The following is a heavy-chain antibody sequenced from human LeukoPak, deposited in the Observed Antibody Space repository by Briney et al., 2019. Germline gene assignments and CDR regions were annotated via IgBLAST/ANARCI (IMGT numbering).Heavy chain of an antibody. CDR2: ISGSGGSK. J-gene: IGHJ4*02. Sequence: GGSLRLSCAASGFTFSSYAMSWVRQAPGKGLELVAVISGSGGSKYYADSVNGLFTISRDNSKNTLYLPMNRLRAEDTAVYYCAKGGSAKNYYGSGGPFDYWGQGTLVTVSS. CDR1: GFTFSSYA. CDR3: AKGGSAKNYYGSGGPFDY. D-gene: IGHD3-10*01. V-gene: IGHV3-23*01.